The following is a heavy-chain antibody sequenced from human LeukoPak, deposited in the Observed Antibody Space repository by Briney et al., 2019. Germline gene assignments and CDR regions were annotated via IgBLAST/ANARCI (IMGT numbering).Heavy chain of an antibody. J-gene: IGHJ5*02. Sequence: SETLSLTCTVAGYSISSGYYWGWIRQPPGKGLEWIGSIYHSGSTYYNPSLKSRVTISVDTSKNQFSLKLSSVTAADTAVYYCARDGTYYDFWSGSNKEDNWFDPWGQGTLVTVSS. V-gene: IGHV4-38-2*02. D-gene: IGHD3-3*01. CDR1: GYSISSGYY. CDR3: ARDGTYYDFWSGSNKEDNWFDP. CDR2: IYHSGST.